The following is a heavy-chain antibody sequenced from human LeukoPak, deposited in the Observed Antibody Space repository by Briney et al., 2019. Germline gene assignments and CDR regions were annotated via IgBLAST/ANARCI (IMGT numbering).Heavy chain of an antibody. Sequence: ASVKVSCKASGYTFTSYDINWVRQATGQGLEWMGWMNPNSGNTGYAQKFQGRATMTRNTSISTAYMELSSLRSEDAAVYYCVGVRDAFDIWGQGTMVTVSS. CDR3: VGVRDAFDI. CDR1: GYTFTSYD. V-gene: IGHV1-8*01. CDR2: MNPNSGNT. D-gene: IGHD3-10*01. J-gene: IGHJ3*02.